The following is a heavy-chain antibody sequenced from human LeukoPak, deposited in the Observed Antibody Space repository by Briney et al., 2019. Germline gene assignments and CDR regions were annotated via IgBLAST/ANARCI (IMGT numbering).Heavy chain of an antibody. J-gene: IGHJ3*02. D-gene: IGHD3-22*01. V-gene: IGHV3-43*02. CDR2: ISGDGGST. CDR1: GFTFDGYA. Sequence: GGSLRLSCAASGFTFDGYAMHWVRQAPGKGLEWVSLISGDGGSTYYADSVKGRFTISRDNSKNSLYLQMSSLRTEDTALYYCAKDYYYDSSGYPDAFDIWGQGTMVTVSS. CDR3: AKDYYYDSSGYPDAFDI.